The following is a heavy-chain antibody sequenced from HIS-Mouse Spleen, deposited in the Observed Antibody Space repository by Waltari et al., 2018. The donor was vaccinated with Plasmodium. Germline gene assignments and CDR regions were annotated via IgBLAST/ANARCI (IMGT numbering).Heavy chain of an antibody. V-gene: IGHV4-34*01. D-gene: IGHD5-12*01. CDR3: ARRLRGAFDI. CDR1: GGSFSGYY. J-gene: IGHJ3*02. Sequence: QVQLQQWGAGLLKPSETLSLTCAVYGGSFSGYYWSWIRQPPGKGLEWIGEINHSGSTNYKPSLKMRVTMSVDTSKNQFSLNVSSGTAADTAVYYCARRLRGAFDIWGQGTMVTVSS. CDR2: INHSGST.